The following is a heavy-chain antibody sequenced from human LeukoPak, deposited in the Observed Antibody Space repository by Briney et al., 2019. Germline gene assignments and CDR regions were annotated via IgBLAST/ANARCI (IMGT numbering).Heavy chain of an antibody. CDR2: ISDSGGST. V-gene: IGHV3-23*01. Sequence: LAGGSLRLSCAASGFTFNNYAMSWVRQALGKGLEWVSGISDSGGSTYYADSVKGRFTISKDNSKNTLYLQMNSLRAEDTAVYYCAKPTCSGGRCYFDYWGQGTLVTVSS. J-gene: IGHJ4*02. D-gene: IGHD2-15*01. CDR3: AKPTCSGGRCYFDY. CDR1: GFTFNNYA.